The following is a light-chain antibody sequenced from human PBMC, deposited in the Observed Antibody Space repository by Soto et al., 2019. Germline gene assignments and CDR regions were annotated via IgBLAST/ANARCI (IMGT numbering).Light chain of an antibody. Sequence: EIVMTQSPATLSVSPGERATLSCRASQSVSSNLAWYQQKPGQAPRLLIYGASTRATGIPARFSGSGSGTEFTLTISSLQSEDFAVYYCLSETFGQGTKVEIK. CDR1: QSVSSN. CDR3: LSET. CDR2: GAS. V-gene: IGKV3-15*01. J-gene: IGKJ1*01.